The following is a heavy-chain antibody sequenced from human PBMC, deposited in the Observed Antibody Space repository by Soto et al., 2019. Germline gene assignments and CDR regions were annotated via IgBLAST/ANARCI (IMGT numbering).Heavy chain of an antibody. J-gene: IGHJ4*02. CDR2: IIPIFGTA. CDR1: GGTFSSYA. Sequence: QVQLVQSGAEVKKPGSSVKVSCKASGGTFSSYAISWVRQAPGQGLEWMGGIIPIFGTANYAKKFQGRVTITAEQSTSTAYMELSSLRSEDTAVYYCARSRGITIFGVVKTYYFDYWGQGTLVTVSS. V-gene: IGHV1-69*01. CDR3: ARSRGITIFGVVKTYYFDY. D-gene: IGHD3-3*01.